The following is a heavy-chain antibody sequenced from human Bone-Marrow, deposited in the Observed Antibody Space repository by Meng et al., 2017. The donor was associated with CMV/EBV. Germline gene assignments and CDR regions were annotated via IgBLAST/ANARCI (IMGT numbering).Heavy chain of an antibody. Sequence: GGSLRLSCAASGFTFDDYGMSWVRQAPGKGLEWVSGINWNGGSTGYADSVKGRFTISRDNAKNTLYLQMNSLRAEDTAVYYCARRAGEVGATFYYYYGMDVCGQGTTVTVSS. CDR2: INWNGGST. V-gene: IGHV3-20*04. CDR3: ARRAGEVGATFYYYYGMDV. CDR1: GFTFDDYG. D-gene: IGHD1-26*01. J-gene: IGHJ6*02.